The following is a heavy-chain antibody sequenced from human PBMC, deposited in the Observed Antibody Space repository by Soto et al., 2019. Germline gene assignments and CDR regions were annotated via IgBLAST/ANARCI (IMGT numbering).Heavy chain of an antibody. CDR1: VVSISSFTFA. J-gene: IGHJ4*02. V-gene: IGHV4-30-2*01. CDR3: DRATFFRKGYYDDTDYYFFDY. CDR2: IYYTGGT. D-gene: IGHD3-22*01. Sequence: SETLSLTCSFSVVSISSFTFAWTWIREPPWKGLEVIGSIYYTGGTYYSPSLKSRVTISLDRSKNQFSLNLSSVAAADTAMYYCDRATFFRKGYYDDTDYYFFDYWGQGTMVTVSS.